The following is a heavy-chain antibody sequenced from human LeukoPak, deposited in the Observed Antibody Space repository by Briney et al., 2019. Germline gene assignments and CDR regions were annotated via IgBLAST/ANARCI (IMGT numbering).Heavy chain of an antibody. CDR2: MNPNSGNT. Sequence: ASAKVSCKASGYTFTSYDINWVRQATGQGLEWMGWMNPNSGNTGYAQKFQGRVTITRNTSISTAYMEPSSLRSEDTAVYYCARGPGDFWSGYYKVWGQGTLVTVSS. V-gene: IGHV1-8*03. CDR3: ARGPGDFWSGYYKV. D-gene: IGHD3-3*01. J-gene: IGHJ4*02. CDR1: GYTFTSYD.